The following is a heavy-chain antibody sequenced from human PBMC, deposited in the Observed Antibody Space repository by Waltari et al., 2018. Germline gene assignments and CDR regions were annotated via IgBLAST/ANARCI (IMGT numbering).Heavy chain of an antibody. CDR1: GYTLTELS. Sequence: QVQLVQSGAEVKKPGASVKVSCKVSGYTLTELSMPWVRQAPGKGLEWMVGLEPEDGGPSYAQESKDRVSVAEGTATDTSYMELSSLRCEDTAVYDCARDYGPGYCTNGECTDYGGQGALVTVSS. D-gene: IGHD2-8*01. J-gene: IGHJ4*02. V-gene: IGHV1-24*01. CDR2: LEPEDGGP. CDR3: ARDYGPGYCTNGECTDY.